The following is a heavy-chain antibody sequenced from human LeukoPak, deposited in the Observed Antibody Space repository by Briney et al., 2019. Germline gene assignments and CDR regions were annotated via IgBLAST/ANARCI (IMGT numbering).Heavy chain of an antibody. CDR2: IRYDERNK. Sequence: PGGSLRLSCAASGFTFSGYGMHWVRQAPGKGLEWVTFIRYDERNKYYADSVKGRFTISRDNSKNTLFLQMNSLRPEDTAVYYCAQSGSSWYGFDYWGQGTLVTVSS. CDR3: AQSGSSWYGFDY. V-gene: IGHV3-30*02. D-gene: IGHD6-13*01. J-gene: IGHJ4*02. CDR1: GFTFSGYG.